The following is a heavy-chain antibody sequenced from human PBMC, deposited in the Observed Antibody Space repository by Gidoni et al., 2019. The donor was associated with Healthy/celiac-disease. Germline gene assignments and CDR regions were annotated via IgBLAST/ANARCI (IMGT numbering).Heavy chain of an antibody. CDR2: IYTSGST. V-gene: IGHV4-4*07. D-gene: IGHD3-22*01. CDR1: GGSISSYY. Sequence: QVQLQESGPGLVKPSETLSLTCTVSGGSISSYYWSWIRQPAGKGLEWIGRIYTSGSTNYNPSLKSRVTMSVDTSKNQFSLKLSSVTAADTAVYYCARVGAVVVITGDWYFDLWGRGTLVTVSS. CDR3: ARVGAVVVITGDWYFDL. J-gene: IGHJ2*01.